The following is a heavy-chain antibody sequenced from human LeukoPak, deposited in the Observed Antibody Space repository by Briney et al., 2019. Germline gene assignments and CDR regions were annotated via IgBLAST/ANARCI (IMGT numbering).Heavy chain of an antibody. CDR2: INSDGSST. CDR1: GFTFSSYW. D-gene: IGHD3-9*01. Sequence: GGSLRLSCAASGFTFSSYWMHWVRQAPGKGLVWVSRINSDGSSTSYADSVKGRFTISRDNAKNTLYLQMNSLRAEDTAVYYCARGGYFDWYAQDYWGQGTLVTVSS. CDR3: ARGGYFDWYAQDY. V-gene: IGHV3-74*01. J-gene: IGHJ4*02.